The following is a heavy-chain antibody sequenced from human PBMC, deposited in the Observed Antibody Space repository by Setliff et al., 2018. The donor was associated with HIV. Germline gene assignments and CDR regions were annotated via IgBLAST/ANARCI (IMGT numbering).Heavy chain of an antibody. Sequence: GGSLRLSCAASGFTFGSYAMSWVRQAPGKGLGWVSAISGSGGSTYYADSVKGRFTISRDNSKNTLYLQMNSLRAEDTAVYYCAKDPPSSSWYYFDYWGQGTLVTVSS. CDR2: ISGSGGST. CDR1: GFTFGSYA. J-gene: IGHJ4*02. CDR3: AKDPPSSSWYYFDY. V-gene: IGHV3-23*01. D-gene: IGHD6-13*01.